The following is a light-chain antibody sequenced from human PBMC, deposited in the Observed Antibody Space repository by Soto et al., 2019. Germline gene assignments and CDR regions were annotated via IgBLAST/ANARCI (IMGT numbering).Light chain of an antibody. J-gene: IGKJ1*01. V-gene: IGKV3-20*01. CDR2: GAS. CDR3: QQYCSSPWT. Sequence: EIVLTQSPGTLSLSPGERATLSCRASQSVSSSYLAWYQQKPGQAPRLLIYGASSRATGIPDRFSGSGSGTEFTLSSNRLKTEDFAVYYCQQYCSSPWTFGQGTKVEIK. CDR1: QSVSSSY.